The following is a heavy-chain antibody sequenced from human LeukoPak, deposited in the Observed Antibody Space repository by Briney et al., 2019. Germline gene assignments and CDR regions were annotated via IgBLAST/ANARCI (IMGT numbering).Heavy chain of an antibody. V-gene: IGHV1-46*01. CDR2: INPSGGST. Sequence: ASVKVSCKASGYTFTSYYMHWVRQAPGQGLEWMGIINPSGGSTSYAQKFQGRVTMTRDTSTSTVYMELSSLRSEDTAVYYCARGEYYCDSSGYYYGPYYYGMDVWGQGTTVTVSS. CDR3: ARGEYYCDSSGYYYGPYYYGMDV. D-gene: IGHD3-22*01. CDR1: GYTFTSYY. J-gene: IGHJ6*02.